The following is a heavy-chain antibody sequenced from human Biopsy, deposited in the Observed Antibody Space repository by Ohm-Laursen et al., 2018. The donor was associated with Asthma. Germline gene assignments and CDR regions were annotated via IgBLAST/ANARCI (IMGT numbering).Heavy chain of an antibody. V-gene: IGHV4-30-2*01. J-gene: IGHJ4*02. D-gene: IGHD5-24*01. CDR1: GGSISSGGYS. Sequence: TLSLTCAVSGGSISSGGYSWSWIRQPPGKGLEWIGYIYHSGSTYYNPSLKSQVTISVDRSKNQFSLKLSSVTAADTAVYYCARVKDGYNFDYWGRGTLVTVSS. CDR2: IYHSGST. CDR3: ARVKDGYNFDY.